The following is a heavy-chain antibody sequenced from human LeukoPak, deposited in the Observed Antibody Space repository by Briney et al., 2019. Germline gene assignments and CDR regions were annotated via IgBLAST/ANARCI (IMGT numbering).Heavy chain of an antibody. J-gene: IGHJ4*02. V-gene: IGHV4-39*01. D-gene: IGHD4-23*01. CDR1: GGSVTSGTYY. CDR2: MYYSGNT. Sequence: SETLSLTCTVSGGSVTSGTYYWAWIRQPPGKGLEWIATMYYSGNTYYNPSLRSRVTMSVDTSKNQFSLELDSVTAADTAVYYCARHKEYGGNPTFDFWGQGTLVTVSS. CDR3: ARHKEYGGNPTFDF.